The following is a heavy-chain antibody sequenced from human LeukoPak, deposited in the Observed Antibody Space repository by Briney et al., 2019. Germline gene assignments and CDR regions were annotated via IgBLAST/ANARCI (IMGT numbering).Heavy chain of an antibody. CDR2: IYYSGST. V-gene: IGHV4-61*08. Sequence: SQTLSLTCTVSGGSISSGGYYWSWIRQPPGKGLEWIGYIYYSGSTNYNPSLKSRVTISVDTSKNQFSLKLSSVTAADTAVYYCARDAALVFDYWGQGTLVTVSS. D-gene: IGHD6-6*01. CDR3: ARDAALVFDY. CDR1: GGSISSGGYY. J-gene: IGHJ4*02.